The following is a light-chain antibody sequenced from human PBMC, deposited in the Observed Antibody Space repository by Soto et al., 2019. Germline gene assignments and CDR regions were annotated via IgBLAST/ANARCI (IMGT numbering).Light chain of an antibody. J-gene: IGKJ1*01. CDR3: QQCGSSPWT. V-gene: IGKV3-20*01. Sequence: ENVLTQSPGTLSLSPGERVTLSCRASQSVSSSYLAWYQQKPGQAPRLLIYDASSRATGIPDRFSGSGSGTDFTLTISRLEPEDFAVYYCQQCGSSPWTFGQGTKVDIK. CDR2: DAS. CDR1: QSVSSSY.